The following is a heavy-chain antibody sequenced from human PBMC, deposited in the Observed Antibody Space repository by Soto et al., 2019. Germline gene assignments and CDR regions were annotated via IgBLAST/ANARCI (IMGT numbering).Heavy chain of an antibody. J-gene: IGHJ4*02. CDR1: GYTFTSYA. V-gene: IGHV1-3*01. D-gene: IGHD6-19*01. Sequence: ASVKVSCKASGYTFTSYAMHWVRQAPGQRLEWMGWINAGNGNTKYSQKFQGRVTITRDTSASTAYMELSSLRSEDTAVYYCARADLGGLGRAVAGTIYFDYWGQGTLVTVSS. CDR3: ARADLGGLGRAVAGTIYFDY. CDR2: INAGNGNT.